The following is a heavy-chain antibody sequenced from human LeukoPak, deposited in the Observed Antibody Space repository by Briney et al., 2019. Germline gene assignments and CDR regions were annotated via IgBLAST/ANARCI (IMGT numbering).Heavy chain of an antibody. CDR1: GGSISSYY. V-gene: IGHV4-59*08. J-gene: IGHJ5*02. Sequence: SETLSLTCTVSGGSISSYYWSWIRQPPGKGLEWIGYIYYSGSTNYNPSLKSRVTISVDTSKNQFSLKLSSVTAADTAVYYCARHGSGRGWFDPWGQGTLVTVSS. CDR2: IYYSGST. D-gene: IGHD3-10*01. CDR3: ARHGSGRGWFDP.